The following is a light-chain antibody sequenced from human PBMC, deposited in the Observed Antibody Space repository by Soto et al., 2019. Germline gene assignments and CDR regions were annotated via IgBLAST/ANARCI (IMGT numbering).Light chain of an antibody. CDR3: SSYTSSSTVV. J-gene: IGLJ2*01. V-gene: IGLV2-14*01. CDR2: DVS. Sequence: LTQPHSVSESPGKTVTISCTGTSSDVGGYNYVSWYQQHPGKAPKLMIYDVSNRPSGVSNRFSGSKSGNTASLTISGLQAEDEADYYCSSYTSSSTVVFGGGTKLTVL. CDR1: SSDVGGYNY.